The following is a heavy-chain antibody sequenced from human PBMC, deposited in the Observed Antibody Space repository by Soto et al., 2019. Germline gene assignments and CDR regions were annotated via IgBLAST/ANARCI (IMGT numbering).Heavy chain of an antibody. CDR1: GGTFSSYA. CDR3: AGVEKTTGLYFDY. CDR2: IIPIFGTA. Sequence: SVKVSCKASGGTFSSYAISWVRQAPGQGLEWMGGIIPIFGTANYAQKFQGRVTITADKSTSTAYMELSSLRSEDTAVYYCAGVEKTTGLYFDYWGQGTLVTVSS. V-gene: IGHV1-69*06. J-gene: IGHJ4*02. D-gene: IGHD1-1*01.